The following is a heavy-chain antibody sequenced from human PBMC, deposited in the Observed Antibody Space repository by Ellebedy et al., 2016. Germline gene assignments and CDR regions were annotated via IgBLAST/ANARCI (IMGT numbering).Heavy chain of an antibody. CDR1: GFTFSSYW. CDR2: IKQDGSEK. J-gene: IGHJ3*02. Sequence: GESLKISCAASGFTFSSYWMSWVRQAPGKGLEWVANIKQDGSEKYYVDSVKGRFTISRDNAKNSLDLQMNRLRAEDTAVYYCARAPTAPRRITMVLGVTHDAFDIWGQGTMVTVSS. D-gene: IGHD3-10*01. CDR3: ARAPTAPRRITMVLGVTHDAFDI. V-gene: IGHV3-7*04.